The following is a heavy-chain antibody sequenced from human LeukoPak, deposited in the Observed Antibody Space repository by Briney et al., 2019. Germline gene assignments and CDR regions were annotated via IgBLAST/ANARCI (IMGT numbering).Heavy chain of an antibody. CDR2: ISPSGDST. J-gene: IGHJ4*02. Sequence: ASVKVSCKASGYTFTSYDMHWVRQAPGQGLEWMGIISPSGDSTSYAQKFQGRVTMTMDTSTSTVYMELSSLRSEDTAVYYCASVLYCGADCYSGRYFFDYWGQGTLVTVS. V-gene: IGHV1-46*01. CDR3: ASVLYCGADCYSGRYFFDY. D-gene: IGHD2-21*02. CDR1: GYTFTSYD.